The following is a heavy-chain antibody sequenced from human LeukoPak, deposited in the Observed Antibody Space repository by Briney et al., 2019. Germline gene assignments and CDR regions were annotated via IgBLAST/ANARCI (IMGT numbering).Heavy chain of an antibody. CDR1: GFTFSDYY. CDR3: AKAYAFVGANYFDY. V-gene: IGHV3-23*01. CDR2: IGDTT. D-gene: IGHD1-26*01. J-gene: IGHJ4*02. Sequence: GGSLRLSCAASGFTFSDYYMSWIRQAPGKGLEWVSAIGDTTYYADSVKGRFTISRDNSKNTLYLQMNNLRAEDAAIYCCAKAYAFVGANYFDYWGQGTLVTVSS.